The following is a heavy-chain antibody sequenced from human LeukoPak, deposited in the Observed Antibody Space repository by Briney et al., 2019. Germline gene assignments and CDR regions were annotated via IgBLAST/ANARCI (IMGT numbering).Heavy chain of an antibody. D-gene: IGHD6-19*01. V-gene: IGHV4-34*01. CDR3: ASLTGYSSGWYIFDY. Sequence: SETLSLTCAVYGGSFSGYYWSWIRQPPGKGLEWIGEINHSGSTNYNPSLKSRVTISVDTSKNQFSLKLSSVTAADTAVYYCASLTGYSSGWYIFDYWGQGTLVTVSS. CDR1: GGSFSGYY. CDR2: INHSGST. J-gene: IGHJ4*02.